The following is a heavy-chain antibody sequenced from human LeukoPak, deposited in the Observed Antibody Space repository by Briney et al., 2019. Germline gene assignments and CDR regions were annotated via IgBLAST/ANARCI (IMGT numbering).Heavy chain of an antibody. CDR2: IYYSGST. CDR3: ARASGYSSSWYPDY. V-gene: IGHV4-59*01. CDR1: GGSIGDYY. Sequence: SETLSLTCTVSGGSIGDYYWSWIRQPPGKGLEWIGYIYYSGSTNYNPSLRSRVTISVDTSKNQFSLKLSSVTAADTAVYYCARASGYSSSWYPDYWGQGTLVTVSS. D-gene: IGHD6-13*01. J-gene: IGHJ4*02.